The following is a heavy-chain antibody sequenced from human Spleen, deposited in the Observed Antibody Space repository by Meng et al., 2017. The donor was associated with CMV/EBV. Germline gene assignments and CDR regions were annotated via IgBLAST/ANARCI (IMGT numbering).Heavy chain of an antibody. D-gene: IGHD5-18*01. V-gene: IGHV4-34*01. J-gene: IGHJ4*02. CDR1: GGSFSGDY. Sequence: GQLQQWGAGLLKPSETLSLTCAVYGGSFSGDYWSWIRQPPGKGLEWIGEINHSGSTNYNPSLKSRVTISVDTSKNQFSLKLSSVTAADTAVYYCARGRGPSYGRSASGMYYFDYWGQGTLVTVSS. CDR2: INHSGST. CDR3: ARGRGPSYGRSASGMYYFDY.